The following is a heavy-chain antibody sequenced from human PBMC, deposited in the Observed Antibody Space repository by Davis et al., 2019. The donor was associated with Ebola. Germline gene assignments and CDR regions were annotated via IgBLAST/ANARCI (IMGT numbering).Heavy chain of an antibody. V-gene: IGHV1-2*02. Sequence: ASVKVSCKASTYTFTDYYMHWVRQAPGQGLEWMGWINPKSGGTNYTQKFQGRVTMTRDTSISTAYMELSRLRSDDTAVYYCTRGDIVVVPARNYYYGMDVWGQGTTVTVSS. D-gene: IGHD2-2*01. CDR2: INPKSGGT. CDR3: TRGDIVVVPARNYYYGMDV. CDR1: TYTFTDYY. J-gene: IGHJ6*02.